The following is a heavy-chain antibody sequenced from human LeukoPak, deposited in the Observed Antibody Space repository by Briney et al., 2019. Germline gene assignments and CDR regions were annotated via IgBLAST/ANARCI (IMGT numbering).Heavy chain of an antibody. CDR2: IYYSGST. Sequence: PSETLSLTXSFSGGSISNYYWSWVRQTPGKGLEWLGYIYYSGSTDYNPSLKSRVTISIDTSKNHFSLRLSSVTAADTASYYCARGYAYGPNYYFDYWGQGTLVTVSS. J-gene: IGHJ4*02. CDR1: GGSISNYY. V-gene: IGHV4-59*01. D-gene: IGHD5-18*01. CDR3: ARGYAYGPNYYFDY.